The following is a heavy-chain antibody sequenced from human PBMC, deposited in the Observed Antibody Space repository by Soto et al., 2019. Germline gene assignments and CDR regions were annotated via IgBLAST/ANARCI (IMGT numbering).Heavy chain of an antibody. D-gene: IGHD3-3*01. J-gene: IGHJ4*02. V-gene: IGHV4-31*03. CDR1: GGSISSGGYY. Sequence: PSETLSLTCTVSGGSISSGGYYWSWIRQHPGKGLEWIGYIYYSGSTYYNPSLKSRVTISVDTSKNQFSLKLSSVTAADTAVYYCARALFGVVPSYVPNQRYFDYWGQGTLVTVSS. CDR2: IYYSGST. CDR3: ARALFGVVPSYVPNQRYFDY.